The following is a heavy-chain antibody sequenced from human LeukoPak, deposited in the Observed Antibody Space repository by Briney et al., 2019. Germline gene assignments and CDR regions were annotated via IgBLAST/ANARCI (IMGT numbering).Heavy chain of an antibody. CDR3: AHRSGSREDVGGYWFDP. CDR2: IYWNDDK. Sequence: SGPTLVKPTQTLTLTCTFSGFSLSTSGVGVGWIRQPPGKALEWLALIYWNDDKRYSPSLKSRLTITKDTSKNQVVLTMTNMDPVDTATYYCAHRSGSREDVGGYWFDPWGQGTLVTVSS. CDR1: GFSLSTSGVG. D-gene: IGHD1-26*01. J-gene: IGHJ5*02. V-gene: IGHV2-5*01.